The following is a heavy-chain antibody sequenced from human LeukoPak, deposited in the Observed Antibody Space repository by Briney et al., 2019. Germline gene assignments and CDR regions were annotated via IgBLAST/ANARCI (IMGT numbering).Heavy chain of an antibody. J-gene: IGHJ6*02. D-gene: IGHD6-19*01. CDR1: GFTFSSYA. CDR3: ARGLAVAGYYYGMDV. Sequence: PGGSLRLSCAASGFTFSSYAMHWVRQAPGKGLEWVAVISYDGSNKYYADSVKGRFTISRDNSKNTLYLQMNSLRAEDTAVYYCARGLAVAGYYYGMDVWGQGTTVTVSS. CDR2: ISYDGSNK. V-gene: IGHV3-30*14.